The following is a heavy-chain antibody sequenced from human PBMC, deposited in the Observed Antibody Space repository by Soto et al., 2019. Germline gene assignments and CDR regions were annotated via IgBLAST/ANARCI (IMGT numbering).Heavy chain of an antibody. CDR3: AASCVGCGGFNYYGMDV. D-gene: IGHD2-21*01. J-gene: IGHJ6*02. V-gene: IGHV4-31*03. CDR1: GASISSGGYY. Sequence: QVQLQESGPGLVKPSQTLSLTCSVSGASISSGGYYWNWIRQHPGKGLEWIGYIYYSGTTYYNPXLKSRVTISVDXSXNXXSLKLSSVTAAATAVYYCAASCVGCGGFNYYGMDVWGQGTTVTVSS. CDR2: IYYSGTT.